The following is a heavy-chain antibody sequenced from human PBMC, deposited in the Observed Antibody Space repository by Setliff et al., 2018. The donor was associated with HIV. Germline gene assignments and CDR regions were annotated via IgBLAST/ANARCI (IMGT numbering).Heavy chain of an antibody. J-gene: IGHJ3*02. CDR3: ARDERITGTTGPFDI. V-gene: IGHV1-3*01. Sequence: ASVKVSCKASGYTFTSYAIHWVRQAPGQRLEWMGWITVGDGNTKYSQKFQGRVTMTRDTSTSTAYMQLSSLRSEDTAVYYCARDERITGTTGPFDIWGQGTMVTVSS. CDR2: ITVGDGNT. D-gene: IGHD1-7*01. CDR1: GYTFTSYA.